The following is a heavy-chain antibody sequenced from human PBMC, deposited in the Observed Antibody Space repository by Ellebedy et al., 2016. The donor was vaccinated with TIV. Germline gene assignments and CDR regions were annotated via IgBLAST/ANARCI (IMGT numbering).Heavy chain of an antibody. V-gene: IGHV4-59*03. CDR2: MYYSGST. CDR1: GGSMSRYY. J-gene: IGHJ5*01. CDR3: AALVALNWFDS. Sequence: SETLSLXCTVSGGSMSRYYWSWLRQAPGKGLEWIAYMYYSGSTSYNPSLKSRVTISLDTSKNQFSLKLSSVTSADTAVYYCAALVALNWFDSWGQGTLVTVSS.